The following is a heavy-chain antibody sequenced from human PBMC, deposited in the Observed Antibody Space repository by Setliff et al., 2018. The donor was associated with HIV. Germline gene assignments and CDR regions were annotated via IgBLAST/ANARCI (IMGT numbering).Heavy chain of an antibody. J-gene: IGHJ4*02. Sequence: SETLSLTCAVYGGSFRGYYWSWIHQPPGKGLEWIGEINHSRSTNYNPPLKSRVTMSVDTPKNQFSLKVNSVTAADTAVYYCARGRHYSSSAPFGIDFWGQGTLVTVSS. CDR1: GGSFRGYY. D-gene: IGHD6-6*01. V-gene: IGHV4-34*01. CDR3: ARGRHYSSSAPFGIDF. CDR2: INHSRST.